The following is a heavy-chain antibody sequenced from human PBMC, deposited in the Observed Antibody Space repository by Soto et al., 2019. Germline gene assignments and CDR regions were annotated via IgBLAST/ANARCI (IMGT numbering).Heavy chain of an antibody. CDR3: TRWRYCSSTSCPDYYYMDV. V-gene: IGHV3-73*01. D-gene: IGHD2-2*01. J-gene: IGHJ6*03. CDR1: GFTFSGSA. Sequence: EVQLVESGGGLVQPGGSLKLSCAASGFTFSGSAMHWVRQASGQGLEWVGRIRRKANSYATAYAASVKGRFIISRDDANNTAYLQMNCLKTEDTAVYYCTRWRYCSSTSCPDYYYMDVWGKGTTVTVSS. CDR2: IRRKANSYAT.